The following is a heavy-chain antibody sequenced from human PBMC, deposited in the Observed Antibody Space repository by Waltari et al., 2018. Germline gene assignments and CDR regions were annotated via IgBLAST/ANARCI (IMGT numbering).Heavy chain of an antibody. J-gene: IGHJ3*02. Sequence: QLQLQESGPGLVKPSETLSLTCTVSGGSISSSSYYWGWIRQPPGKGLEWIGSIYYSGSTYYNPSLKSRVTISVDTSKNQFSLKLSSVTAADTAVYYCARRDTEGDAFDIWGQGTMVTVSS. D-gene: IGHD5-18*01. CDR2: IYYSGST. CDR1: GGSISSSSYY. V-gene: IGHV4-39*01. CDR3: ARRDTEGDAFDI.